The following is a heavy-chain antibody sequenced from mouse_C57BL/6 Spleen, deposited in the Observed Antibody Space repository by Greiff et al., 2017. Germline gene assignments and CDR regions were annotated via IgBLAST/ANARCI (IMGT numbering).Heavy chain of an antibody. V-gene: IGHV1-64*01. D-gene: IGHD1-1*01. Sequence: QVHVKQPGAELVKPGASVKLSCKASGYTFTSYWMHWVKQRPGQGLEWIGMIHPNSGSTNYNEKFKSKATLTVDKSSSTAYMQLSSLTSEDSAVYYCARGLLRDYAMDYWGQGTSVTVSS. J-gene: IGHJ4*01. CDR2: IHPNSGST. CDR1: GYTFTSYW. CDR3: ARGLLRDYAMDY.